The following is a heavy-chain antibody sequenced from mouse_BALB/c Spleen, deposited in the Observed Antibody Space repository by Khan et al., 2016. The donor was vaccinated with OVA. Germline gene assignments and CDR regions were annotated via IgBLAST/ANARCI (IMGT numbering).Heavy chain of an antibody. CDR3: ARGGYGSPFAY. D-gene: IGHD1-1*01. CDR1: GYTFTSFW. Sequence: QVQLQQPGPELVRPGASVKMSCKASGYTFTSFWIHWVKQRPGQGLEWIGMIDPSKSETRLNQKFKDKATLNVDKSSNTAYMQLSRLISEDSAVYYCARGGYGSPFAYWGQGTLVTVSA. V-gene: IGHV1S127*01. J-gene: IGHJ3*01. CDR2: IDPSKSET.